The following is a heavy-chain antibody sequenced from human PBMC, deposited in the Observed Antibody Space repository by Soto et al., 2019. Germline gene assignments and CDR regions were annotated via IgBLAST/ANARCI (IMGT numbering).Heavy chain of an antibody. CDR1: GYTFTSYA. V-gene: IGHV1-3*01. CDR2: ISAGNGNT. D-gene: IGHD2-21*01. CDR3: ARDVALIVDY. Sequence: SSVNVSCKACGYTFTSYATHWVRQAPRQRREWMGWISAGNGNTKYSQKFQGRVTITRDTSASTAYMELSSLRSEDTAVYYCARDVALIVDYWGQGTLVTVSS. J-gene: IGHJ4*02.